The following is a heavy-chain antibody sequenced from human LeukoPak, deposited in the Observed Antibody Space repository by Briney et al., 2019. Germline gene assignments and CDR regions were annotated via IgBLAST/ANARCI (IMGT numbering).Heavy chain of an antibody. CDR1: GGSISSGSYY. CDR2: IYTSGST. Sequence: PSETLSLTCTVSGGSISSGSYYWSWIRQPAGKGLEWIGRIYTSGSTNYNPSLKSRVTISVDTSKNQFSLKLSSVTAADTAVYYCAREEQWLGGTFDYWGQGTLVTVSS. CDR3: AREEQWLGGTFDY. V-gene: IGHV4-61*02. J-gene: IGHJ4*02. D-gene: IGHD6-19*01.